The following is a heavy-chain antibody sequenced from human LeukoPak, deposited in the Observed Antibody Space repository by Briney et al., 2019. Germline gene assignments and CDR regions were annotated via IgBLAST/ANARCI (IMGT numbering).Heavy chain of an antibody. CDR2: INPNTGGT. CDR1: GYTFTGYY. Sequence: ASVKVSCKASGYTFTGYYIHWVRQAPGQGLEWIGWINPNTGGTNYAQNFQGRVTMTRDTSISTAYMELSRLRSDDTAVYYCARGSIVGATFDYFDYWGQGTLVTVSS. V-gene: IGHV1-2*02. CDR3: ARGSIVGATFDYFDY. D-gene: IGHD1-26*01. J-gene: IGHJ4*02.